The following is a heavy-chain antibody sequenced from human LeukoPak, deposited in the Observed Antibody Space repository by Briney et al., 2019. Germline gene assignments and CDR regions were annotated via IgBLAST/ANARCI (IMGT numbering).Heavy chain of an antibody. CDR1: GFSFSSSA. CDR3: AKVATWTYFDS. V-gene: IGHV3-23*01. CDR2: IDGGGETT. J-gene: IGHJ4*02. D-gene: IGHD3/OR15-3a*01. Sequence: GSLRLSCAASGFSFSSSAMSWVRRAPGEGLGWVSVIDGGGETTYYADSVKGRFTISRDNSKNTLYLQLTSLRVDDTAIYYCAKVATWTYFDSWGQGTLVTVSS.